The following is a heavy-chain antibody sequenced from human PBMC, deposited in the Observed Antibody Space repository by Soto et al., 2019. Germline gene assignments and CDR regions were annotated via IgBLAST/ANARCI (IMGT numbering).Heavy chain of an antibody. V-gene: IGHV4-30-4*01. Sequence: QVQLXXSGPGLVKPXXXXSLTXTXXGGYISSGDYYWSWIRQPPGKDLEWIGYIYYSGSTYYNPSLQSRVTIAVDTSKNQFSLKLSSVTAADTAVYYCARGDGFIGPSDWGQGTLVTVSS. J-gene: IGHJ4*02. CDR1: GGYISSGDYY. CDR3: ARGDGFIGPSD. CDR2: IYYSGST. D-gene: IGHD2-15*01.